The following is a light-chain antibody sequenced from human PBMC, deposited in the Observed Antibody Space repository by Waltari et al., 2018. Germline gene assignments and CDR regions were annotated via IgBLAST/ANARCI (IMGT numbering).Light chain of an antibody. V-gene: IGKV3-20*01. J-gene: IGKJ1*01. CDR1: QSVRGS. CDR2: GAS. CDR3: QHYVRLPAT. Sequence: EIVLTQSPGTLPLSPGERATLSCRASQSVRGSLAWYQQKAGQAPRLLIYGASSRATGIPDRFSGSGSGTVFSLTISRLGPEDFAVYYCQHYVRLPATFGQGTKVEI.